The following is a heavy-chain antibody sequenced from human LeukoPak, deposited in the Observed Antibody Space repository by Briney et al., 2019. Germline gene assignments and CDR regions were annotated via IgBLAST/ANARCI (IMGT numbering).Heavy chain of an antibody. CDR1: GFSLTNFA. D-gene: IGHD1-1*01. CDR2: ISGSGGST. Sequence: GRSRRPSCEVSGFSLTNFAISWVRQAAGKGLEWVSAISGSGGSTYYAGSVQGRFTISRDNSKNTLYLQMNSLRAEDTAVYYCAKDAIGQYRTYYFDHWGQGTLVPVSS. V-gene: IGHV3-23*01. J-gene: IGHJ4*02. CDR3: AKDAIGQYRTYYFDH.